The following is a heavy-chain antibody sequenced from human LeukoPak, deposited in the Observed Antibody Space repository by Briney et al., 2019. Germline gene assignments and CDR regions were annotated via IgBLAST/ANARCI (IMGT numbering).Heavy chain of an antibody. CDR1: GGTFSSYA. V-gene: IGHV1-69*06. D-gene: IGHD2-15*01. CDR2: IIPIFGTA. CDR3: ARDASLGYCSGGSCYMSGDAFDI. J-gene: IGHJ3*02. Sequence: ASVKVSCKASGGTFSSYAISWVRQAPGQGLEWMGGIIPIFGTANYAQKFQGRVTITADKSTSTAYMELSSLRSEDTAVYYCARDASLGYCSGGSCYMSGDAFDIWGQGTMVTASS.